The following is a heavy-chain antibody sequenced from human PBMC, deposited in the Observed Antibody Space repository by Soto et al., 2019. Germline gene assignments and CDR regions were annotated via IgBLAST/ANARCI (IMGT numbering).Heavy chain of an antibody. D-gene: IGHD3-10*01. CDR3: ARSLLTRIRGATIPYYSVMDV. J-gene: IGHJ6*02. Sequence: SETLSLTCAVYGGSFSGYYWSWIRQPPGKGLEWIGEINHSGSTNYNPSLKSRVTISVDTSKNQFSLKLESVSAADTAVYYCARSLLTRIRGATIPYYSVMDVWGQGTTVTVSS. CDR1: GGSFSGYY. V-gene: IGHV4-34*01. CDR2: INHSGST.